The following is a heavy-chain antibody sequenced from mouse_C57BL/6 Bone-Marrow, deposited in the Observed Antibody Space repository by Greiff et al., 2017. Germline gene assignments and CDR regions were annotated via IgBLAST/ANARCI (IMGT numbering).Heavy chain of an antibody. CDR3: ARSGDYDKMAWVAY. J-gene: IGHJ3*01. V-gene: IGHV1-80*01. Sequence: QVQLQQSGAELVKPGASVKISCKASGYAFSSYWMNWVKQRPGKGLEWIGQIYPGDGDTNYNGKFKGKATLTADKSSSTAYMQLSSLTSEDSAVYFCARSGDYDKMAWVAYWGQGTLVTGSA. CDR2: IYPGDGDT. D-gene: IGHD2-4*01. CDR1: GYAFSSYW.